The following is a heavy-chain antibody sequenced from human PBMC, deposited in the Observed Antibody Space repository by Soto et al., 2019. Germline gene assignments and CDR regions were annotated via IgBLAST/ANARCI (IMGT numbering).Heavy chain of an antibody. Sequence: SETLSLTCTVSGDSISSSSHFWGWIRQPPGKGLEWIGSIFYSGSPYNNPSLKSRVTMSVDTSKNQFSLQLSSVTAADTAVYYCARQSKDTTGHQAYFQYWGQGTLVTVS. D-gene: IGHD2-8*01. J-gene: IGHJ1*01. V-gene: IGHV4-39*01. CDR2: IFYSGSP. CDR3: ARQSKDTTGHQAYFQY. CDR1: GDSISSSSHF.